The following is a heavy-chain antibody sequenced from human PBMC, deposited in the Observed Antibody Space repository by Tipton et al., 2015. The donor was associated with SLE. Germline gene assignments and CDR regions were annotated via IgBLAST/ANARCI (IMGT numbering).Heavy chain of an antibody. Sequence: TLSLTCAVSGASISTNNWWSWIRQPPGKGLEWLGEISHSGSSTYNPSLNSRLTISLDRSKNQFSLKVTSVTAADTAIYYCARVQYDRWTTYSPYNWFDPWGQGTLVTVSS. CDR1: GASISTNNW. V-gene: IGHV4-4*02. J-gene: IGHJ5*02. CDR3: ARVQYDRWTTYSPYNWFDP. CDR2: ISHSGSS. D-gene: IGHD3/OR15-3a*01.